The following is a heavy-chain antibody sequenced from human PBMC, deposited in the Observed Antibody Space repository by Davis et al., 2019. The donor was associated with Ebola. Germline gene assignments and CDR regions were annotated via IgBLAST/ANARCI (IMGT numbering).Heavy chain of an antibody. J-gene: IGHJ4*02. CDR2: INAGNGNT. CDR3: ARDKHLMQPFDY. Sequence: ASVKVSCKASGYTFTSYAMHWVRQAPGQRLEWMGWINAGNGNTKYSQKFQGRVTITRDTSASTAYMELSSLRSEDTAVYYCARDKHLMQPFDYWGQGTLVTVSS. V-gene: IGHV1-3*01. CDR1: GYTFTSYA. D-gene: IGHD6-13*01.